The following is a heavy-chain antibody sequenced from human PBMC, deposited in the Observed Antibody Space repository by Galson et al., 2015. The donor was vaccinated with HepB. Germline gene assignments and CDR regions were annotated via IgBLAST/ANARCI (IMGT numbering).Heavy chain of an antibody. CDR3: ARAGFSSGHAGIFDC. D-gene: IGHD3-22*01. J-gene: IGHJ4*02. CDR2: ISAGDGRNT. V-gene: IGHV3-30*04. CDR1: GLIFSNSV. Sequence: SLRLSCAASGLIFSNSVMHWGRQAPGKGLEWVALISAGDGRNTNYADSVRGRFTISRDNSKNKLFLGMNSLRAEDTAVYYCARAGFSSGHAGIFDCWGQGTLLTVSS.